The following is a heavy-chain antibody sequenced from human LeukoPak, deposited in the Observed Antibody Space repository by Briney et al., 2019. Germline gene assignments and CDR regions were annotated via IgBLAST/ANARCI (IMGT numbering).Heavy chain of an antibody. CDR3: ARSLFVAFTD. J-gene: IGHJ4*02. CDR1: GYTFTDHS. D-gene: IGHD2-21*01. V-gene: IGHV1-2*02. CDR2: VDPSNDDT. Sequence: ASVKVSCKASGYTFTDHSIHWVRQAPGQGLEWMGYVDPSNDDTNYAPKFHDRVTMTGDTSIRTAYMELSRLTSDDTAVYYCARSLFVAFTDWGKGTLAIVSS.